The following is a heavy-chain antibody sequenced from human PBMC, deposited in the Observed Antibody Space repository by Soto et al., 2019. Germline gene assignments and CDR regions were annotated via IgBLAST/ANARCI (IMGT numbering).Heavy chain of an antibody. J-gene: IGHJ4*02. CDR2: INHNSGGT. CDR1: GYTFTGYY. CDR3: ARDKVGEYSGSYLIDY. D-gene: IGHD1-26*01. V-gene: IGHV1-2*04. Sequence: ASVKVSYKASGYTFTGYYMHCGRQAPGQGLGWMGWINHNSGGTNYAQKVQGWVTMTRDTSISTAYLEMSRLRSDDTAVYYCARDKVGEYSGSYLIDYWGQGTLVTVSS.